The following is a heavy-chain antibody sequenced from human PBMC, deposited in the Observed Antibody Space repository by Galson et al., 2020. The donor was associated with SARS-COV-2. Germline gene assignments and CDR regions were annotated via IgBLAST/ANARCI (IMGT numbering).Heavy chain of an antibody. CDR1: GGSISNFF. J-gene: IGHJ4*02. V-gene: IGHV4-59*01. Sequence: SETLSLTCTVSGGSISNFFWSWIRQSPGKGLEWIGYLFYSGSAIYNPSLQGRVTISGDTSKNQFSLKLNSVTAADTAVYYCARGVGATTKFDYWGQGTLVTVSS. CDR3: ARGVGATTKFDY. D-gene: IGHD1-26*01. CDR2: LFYSGSA.